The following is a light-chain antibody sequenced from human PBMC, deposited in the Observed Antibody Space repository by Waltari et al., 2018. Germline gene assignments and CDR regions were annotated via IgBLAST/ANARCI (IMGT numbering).Light chain of an antibody. Sequence: SYVLTQPPSVSAAPRETARITCGGNNIESKSVHWYRQRPGQAPVLVISYDSDRPSGIPGRFSGSNSGNTATLTISRVEAGDEADYYCQVWDANTDPGVFGTGTEVTVL. CDR2: YDS. CDR1: NIESKS. CDR3: QVWDANTDPGV. V-gene: IGLV3-21*01. J-gene: IGLJ1*01.